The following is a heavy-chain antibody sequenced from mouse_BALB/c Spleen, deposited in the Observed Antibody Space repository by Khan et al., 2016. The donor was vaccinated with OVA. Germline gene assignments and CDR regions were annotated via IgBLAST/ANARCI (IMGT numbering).Heavy chain of an antibody. CDR1: GYTFSSYY. J-gene: IGHJ3*01. CDR3: TRSGYGSFAF. V-gene: IGHV1S81*02. D-gene: IGHD2-2*01. CDR2: INPNNGGS. Sequence: QVQLKQSGAELVKTGASVKLSCKASGYTFSSYYLYWVKQRPGQGLEWIGEINPNNGGSNFNEKFKNRATLTVDKSSYTAYMQLNSLTSEDSAVYYCTRSGYGSFAFWGQGTLVTVSA.